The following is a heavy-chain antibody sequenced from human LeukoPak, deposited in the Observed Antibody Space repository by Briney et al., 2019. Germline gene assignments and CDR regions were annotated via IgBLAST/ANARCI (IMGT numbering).Heavy chain of an antibody. D-gene: IGHD2-15*01. CDR2: ISGSGKT. CDR1: GFTFSSYA. Sequence: GGSLRLSCVASGFTFSSYAMSWVRQAPGKGLEWVSAISGSGKTFYADSVKGRFTISRDTSMNTLSLQMNSLRAEDTAVYYCAKGYCSGATCWSYFDYWGQGTLVSVSS. J-gene: IGHJ4*02. CDR3: AKGYCSGATCWSYFDY. V-gene: IGHV3-23*01.